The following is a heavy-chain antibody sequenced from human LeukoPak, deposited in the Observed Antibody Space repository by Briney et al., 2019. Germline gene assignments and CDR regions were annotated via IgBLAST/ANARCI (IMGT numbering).Heavy chain of an antibody. V-gene: IGHV1-69*05. CDR1: GGTFSNYA. Sequence: SVKVSCKASGGTFSNYAINWVRQAPGQGLEWMGGVLPIFNKTNYAQKFQGRVTITTDEFTSSAYMELSSLRSEDTAVYYCVRDGRKYYDSSVLDYFDYWGQGTLVTVSS. CDR2: VLPIFNKT. J-gene: IGHJ4*02. D-gene: IGHD3-22*01. CDR3: VRDGRKYYDSSVLDYFDY.